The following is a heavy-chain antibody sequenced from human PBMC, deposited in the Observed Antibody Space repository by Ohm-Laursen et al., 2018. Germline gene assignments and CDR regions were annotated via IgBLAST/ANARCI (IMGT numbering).Heavy chain of an antibody. Sequence: SDTLSLTCTVSGGSISSFYWSWIRQPPGKGLEWIGNIYDTGSSKYNPSLKSRVIISVDTSKNQFSLKLTSVTAADTAVYYCAREADYYDSSGYPVRWFDPWGQGTLVTVSS. V-gene: IGHV4-59*01. D-gene: IGHD3-22*01. CDR2: IYDTGSS. CDR3: AREADYYDSSGYPVRWFDP. CDR1: GGSISSFY. J-gene: IGHJ5*02.